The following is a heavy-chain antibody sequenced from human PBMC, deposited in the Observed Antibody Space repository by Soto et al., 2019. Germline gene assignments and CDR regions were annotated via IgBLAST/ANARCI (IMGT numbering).Heavy chain of an antibody. CDR2: INAGDGNT. CDR1: GYTFTSYA. CDR3: ARDKSTSFLDYMDV. D-gene: IGHD2-2*01. Sequence: ASVKVSCKASGYTFTSYAMHWVRQAPGQRLEWMGWINAGDGNTKYSQKFQGRVTITRDTSASTAYMELSSLRSEDTAVYYCARDKSTSFLDYMDVWGKGTTVTVSS. J-gene: IGHJ6*03. V-gene: IGHV1-3*01.